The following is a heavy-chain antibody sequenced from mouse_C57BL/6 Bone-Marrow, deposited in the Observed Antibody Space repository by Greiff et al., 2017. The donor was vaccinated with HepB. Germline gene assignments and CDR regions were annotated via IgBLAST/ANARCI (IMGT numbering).Heavy chain of an antibody. D-gene: IGHD1-1*01. J-gene: IGHJ4*01. CDR3: ASYYGPYYYAMDY. Sequence: VQLQQSGPELVKPGASVKISCKASGYTFTDYYMNWVKQSHGKSLEWIGDINPNNGGTSYNQKFKGKATLTVDMSSSTSYMERRSLPSEDSAVYYCASYYGPYYYAMDYWGQGTSVTVSS. CDR1: GYTFTDYY. CDR2: INPNNGGT. V-gene: IGHV1-26*01.